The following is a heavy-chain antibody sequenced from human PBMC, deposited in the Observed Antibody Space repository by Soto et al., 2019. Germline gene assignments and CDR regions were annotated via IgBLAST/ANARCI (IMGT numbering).Heavy chain of an antibody. CDR1: GFSVITNY. V-gene: IGHV3-53*02. J-gene: IGHJ4*02. CDR3: ARDFTS. Sequence: EVQLVETRGGLVQPGGSLRLSCAASGFSVITNYMSWVRQAPGKGLEWVSIIHSGGNTYFADSVKGRFTISRDSSKNTLYLQMNSLRSEDTAMYFCARDFTSWGQGTLVTVSS. CDR2: IHSGGNT.